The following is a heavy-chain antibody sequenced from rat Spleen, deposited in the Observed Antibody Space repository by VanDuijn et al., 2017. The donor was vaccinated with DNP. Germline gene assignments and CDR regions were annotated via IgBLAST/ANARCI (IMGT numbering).Heavy chain of an antibody. V-gene: IGHV5-29*01. Sequence: EVQLVESGGGLVQPGRSLKLSCVASGFIFSNYWMTWLRQAPGKGPEWVATISDDGSNTYYRDPGKGRFTISRDNAKSTLSLQMDSLRSEDTATYYCATSESAGFVFWGQGTLVTVSS. CDR2: ISDDGSNT. CDR3: ATSESAGFVF. D-gene: IGHD3-7*01. CDR1: GFIFSNYW. J-gene: IGHJ3*01.